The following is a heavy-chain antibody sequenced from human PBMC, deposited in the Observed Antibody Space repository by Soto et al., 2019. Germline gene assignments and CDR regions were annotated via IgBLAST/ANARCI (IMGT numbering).Heavy chain of an antibody. Sequence: QVTLKESGPVLVNPTETLTLTCTVSGFSLSEARLGVRWIRQPPGTALEWLAHLFSDDEKSYRTSLKSRLSISKDTSKSQVVLTLTNMDPVDAGTYYCARTLLRFDYWTGSQTEPFDFWGQGTLVTVSS. J-gene: IGHJ4*02. CDR2: LFSDDEK. V-gene: IGHV2-26*01. D-gene: IGHD3-3*01. CDR1: GFSLSEARLG. CDR3: ARTLLRFDYWTGSQTEPFDF.